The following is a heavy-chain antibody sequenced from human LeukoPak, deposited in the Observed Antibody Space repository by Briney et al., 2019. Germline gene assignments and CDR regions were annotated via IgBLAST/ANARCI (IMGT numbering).Heavy chain of an antibody. CDR2: INTDGRIT. CDR3: AKDRGYSSSSYMDV. V-gene: IGHV3-74*01. Sequence: PGGSLRLSCAASGFTFSSYWMHWVRQAPGKGLVRVSRINTDGRITNYADSVKGRFTISRDNSKNTLYLQMNSLRAEDTAVYYCAKDRGYSSSSYMDVWGKGTTVTVSS. D-gene: IGHD6-13*01. CDR1: GFTFSSYW. J-gene: IGHJ6*03.